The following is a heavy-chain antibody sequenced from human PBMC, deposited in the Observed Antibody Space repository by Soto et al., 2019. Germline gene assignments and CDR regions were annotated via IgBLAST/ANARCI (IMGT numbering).Heavy chain of an antibody. V-gene: IGHV1-69*12. CDR2: IIPIFGTA. Sequence: QVQLVQSGAEVKKPGSSVKVSCKASGGTFSSYAISWVRQAPGQGLEWMGGIIPIFGTANYAQKFQGRVTITADEYTRTAYMELSSLRSEDTAVYYCARAMATKVASYYYYGMDVWGQGTTVTVSS. D-gene: IGHD5-12*01. J-gene: IGHJ6*02. CDR1: GGTFSSYA. CDR3: ARAMATKVASYYYYGMDV.